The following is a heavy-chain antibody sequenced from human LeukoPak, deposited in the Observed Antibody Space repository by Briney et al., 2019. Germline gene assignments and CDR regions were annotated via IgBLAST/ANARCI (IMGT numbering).Heavy chain of an antibody. CDR1: GGTFSSYA. CDR3: ARTLYCSSTSCPYYFDY. J-gene: IGHJ4*02. D-gene: IGHD2-2*01. CDR2: IIPIFGTA. V-gene: IGHV1-69*05. Sequence: SVKVSCKASGGTFSSYAISWVRQAPGQGLEWMGGIIPIFGTANYAQKFQGRVTITTDESTSTAYMELSSLRSEDTAVYYCARTLYCSSTSCPYYFDYWGQGTLVTVSS.